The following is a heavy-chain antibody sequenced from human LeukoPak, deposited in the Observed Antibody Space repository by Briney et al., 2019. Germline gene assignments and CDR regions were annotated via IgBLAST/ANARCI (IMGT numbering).Heavy chain of an antibody. V-gene: IGHV3-9*01. CDR3: AKDSGYSSGWYNWFDP. D-gene: IGHD6-19*01. CDR1: GFTFDDYA. CDR2: ISWNSGSI. Sequence: GGSLRLSCAASGFTFDDYATHWVRQAPGKGLEWVSGISWNSGSIGYADSVKGRFTISRDNAKNSLYLQMNSLRAEDTALYYCAKDSGYSSGWYNWFDPWGQGTLVTVSS. J-gene: IGHJ5*02.